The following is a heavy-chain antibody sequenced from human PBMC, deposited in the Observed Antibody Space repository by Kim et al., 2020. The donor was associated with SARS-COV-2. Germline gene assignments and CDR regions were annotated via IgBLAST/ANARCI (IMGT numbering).Heavy chain of an antibody. CDR3: ARDATSIAAHNYYGMDV. CDR1: GGSISSSSYY. Sequence: SETLSLTCTVSGGSISSSSYYWGWIRQPPGKGLEWIGSIYYSGSTYYNPSLKSRVTISVDTSKNQFSLKLSSVTAADTAVYYCARDATSIAAHNYYGMDVWGQGTTVTVSS. V-gene: IGHV4-39*02. CDR2: IYYSGST. J-gene: IGHJ6*02. D-gene: IGHD6-6*01.